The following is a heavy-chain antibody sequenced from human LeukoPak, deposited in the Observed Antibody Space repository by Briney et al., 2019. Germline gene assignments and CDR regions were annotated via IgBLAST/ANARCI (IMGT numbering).Heavy chain of an antibody. V-gene: IGHV4-59*01. D-gene: IGHD1-26*01. J-gene: IGHJ1*01. CDR1: GGSISSYY. CDR3: ARVRSGARGEYFQH. Sequence: SETLSLTCTVSGGSISSYYWSWIRQPPGRGLEWIGYIYYSGSTNYNPSLKSRVTISVDTSKNQFSLKLSSVTAADTAVYYCARVRSGARGEYFQHWGQGTLVTVSS. CDR2: IYYSGST.